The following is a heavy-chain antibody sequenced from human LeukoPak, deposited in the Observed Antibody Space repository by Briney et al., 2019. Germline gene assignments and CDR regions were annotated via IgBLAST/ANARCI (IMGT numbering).Heavy chain of an antibody. CDR3: ARSPLPRGYSYGPRYYFDY. D-gene: IGHD5-18*01. CDR1: GGSISSGGYS. J-gene: IGHJ4*02. CDR2: IYHSGST. Sequence: SQTLSLTCAVSGGSISSGGYSCSSIPQPPGKGLGWIRYIYHSGSTYYNPSLKSRATISVDRSKNQFSLKLSSVTAADTAVYYCARSPLPRGYSYGPRYYFDYWGQGTLVTVSS. V-gene: IGHV4-30-2*01.